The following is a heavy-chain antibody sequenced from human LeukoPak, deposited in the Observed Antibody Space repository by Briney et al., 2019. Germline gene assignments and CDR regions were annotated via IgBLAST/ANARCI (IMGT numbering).Heavy chain of an antibody. V-gene: IGHV3-23*01. D-gene: IGHD2-15*01. CDR3: AKRADGCSGVSCYYYYMDV. CDR2: ISGVGDST. CDR1: GFTFSNYA. Sequence: GGSLRLSCAASGFTFSNYAMNWVRQAPGKGLERVSTISGVGDSTYYAESVKGRFTMSRDNSKNTVYLQMNSLRVEDTAIYYCAKRADGCSGVSCYYYYMDVWGKGTTVTVSS. J-gene: IGHJ6*03.